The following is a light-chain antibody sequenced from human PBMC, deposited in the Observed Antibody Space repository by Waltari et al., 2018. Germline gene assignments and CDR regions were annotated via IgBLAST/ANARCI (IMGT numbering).Light chain of an antibody. Sequence: DIQMTQSPSTLSASVGASVTITCRASQSICSWLAWYQQKPGKAPKLLIYKASSLESGVPSRFSGSGSGTEFTLTISSLQPDDFATYYCQQYNSHSWTFGQGTKVEIK. CDR3: QQYNSHSWT. J-gene: IGKJ1*01. CDR2: KAS. CDR1: QSICSW. V-gene: IGKV1-5*03.